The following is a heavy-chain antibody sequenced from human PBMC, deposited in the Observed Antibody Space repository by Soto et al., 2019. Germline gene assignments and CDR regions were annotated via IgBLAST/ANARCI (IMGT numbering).Heavy chain of an antibody. D-gene: IGHD3-22*01. CDR2: IWYDGSNK. V-gene: IGHV3-33*06. CDR1: GFTFSSYG. J-gene: IGHJ3*02. Sequence: PGGSLRLSCAASGFTFSSYGMHWVRQAPGKGLEWVAVIWYDGSNKYYADSVKGRFTISRDNSKNTLYLQMNSLRAEDTAVYYCAKVITMIVVAPSDIWGQGTMVTVSS. CDR3: AKVITMIVVAPSDI.